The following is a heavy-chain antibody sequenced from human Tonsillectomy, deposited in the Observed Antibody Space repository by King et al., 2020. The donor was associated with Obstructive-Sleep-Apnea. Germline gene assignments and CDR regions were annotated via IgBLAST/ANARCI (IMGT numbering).Heavy chain of an antibody. CDR1: GFTFSDHY. CDR2: TRNKANSYTT. D-gene: IGHD3-16*01. V-gene: IGHV3-72*01. CDR3: ARDHGGGGGDTFDI. J-gene: IGHJ3*02. Sequence: QLVQSGGGLVQPGGSLRLSCEASGFTFSDHYMDWVRQAPGKGLEWVGRTRNKANSYTTEYAASVKGRFTISRDDSKNSLYLQMNSLKTEDTAVYYCARDHGGGGGDTFDIWGQGTVVTVSS.